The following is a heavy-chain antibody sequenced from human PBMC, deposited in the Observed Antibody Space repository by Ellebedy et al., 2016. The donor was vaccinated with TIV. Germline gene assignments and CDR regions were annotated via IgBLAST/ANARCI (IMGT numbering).Heavy chain of an antibody. CDR1: GYSISSGDYY. Sequence: SETLSLTCTVSGYSISSGDYYWSWIRQPPGKGLEWIGEINHSGSTNYNPSLKSRVTISVDTSKNQFSLKLSSVTAADTAVYYCARLLHSGGAIDFDYWGQGTLVTVSS. V-gene: IGHV4-39*07. J-gene: IGHJ4*02. CDR2: INHSGST. D-gene: IGHD3-10*01. CDR3: ARLLHSGGAIDFDY.